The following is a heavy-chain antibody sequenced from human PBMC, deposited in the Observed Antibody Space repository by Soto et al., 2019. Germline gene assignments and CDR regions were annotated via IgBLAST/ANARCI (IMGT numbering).Heavy chain of an antibody. D-gene: IGHD3-10*01. CDR2: IYPGDSAT. CDR1: GYSFISYW. J-gene: IGHJ6*02. Sequence: GESLKISCKGSGYSFISYWIGWVRQMPGKGLEWMGIIYPGDSATRYSPSFQGQVTISADKSISTAYLQWSSLKASDTAMYYCAXHARPGRGTYNYYGMDVWGQGTTVTVSS. V-gene: IGHV5-51*01. CDR3: AXHARPGRGTYNYYGMDV.